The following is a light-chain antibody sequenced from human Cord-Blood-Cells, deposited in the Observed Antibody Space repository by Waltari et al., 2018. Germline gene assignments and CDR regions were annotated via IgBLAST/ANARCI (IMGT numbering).Light chain of an antibody. CDR3: QQYYSTPWT. V-gene: IGKV4-1*01. J-gene: IGKJ1*01. CDR1: QSVLYSSNNKNY. CDR2: WAS. Sequence: DIVMTQSPDSLAVSLGERATINCKSSQSVLYSSNNKNYLAWYQQKPVQPPKLLIYWASTRESGVPDRFSGSGSGTDFTLTISSLQAEDVVVYYCQQYYSTPWTFGQGTKVEIK.